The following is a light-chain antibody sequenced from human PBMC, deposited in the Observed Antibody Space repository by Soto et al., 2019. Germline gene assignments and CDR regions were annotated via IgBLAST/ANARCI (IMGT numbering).Light chain of an antibody. CDR1: QTISSW. CDR3: QQYYTMYT. CDR2: KTS. Sequence: DIQMTQSPSTLSGSVGDRVTITCRASQTISSWLAWYQQKPGKAPKLLIYKTSSLGSGVPSRFSGSASGTEFTLTISSLQPDDFATYYCQQYYTMYTFGRGTKVDI. J-gene: IGKJ2*01. V-gene: IGKV1-5*03.